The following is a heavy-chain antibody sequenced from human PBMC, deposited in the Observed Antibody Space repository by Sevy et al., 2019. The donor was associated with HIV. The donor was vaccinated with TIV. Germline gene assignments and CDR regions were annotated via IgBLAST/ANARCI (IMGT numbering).Heavy chain of an antibody. D-gene: IGHD6-19*01. V-gene: IGHV3-9*01. J-gene: IGHJ4*02. CDR3: AKALGIAVAGTGVDY. CDR1: GLTFDDYA. Sequence: GGSLRLSCAASGLTFDDYAMHWVRQAPGKGLEWVSGISWNSGSIGYGDSVKGRFTISSDNAKNSLYLRMNSLTAEDTALYYCAKALGIAVAGTGVDYWGQGTLVTVSS. CDR2: ISWNSGSI.